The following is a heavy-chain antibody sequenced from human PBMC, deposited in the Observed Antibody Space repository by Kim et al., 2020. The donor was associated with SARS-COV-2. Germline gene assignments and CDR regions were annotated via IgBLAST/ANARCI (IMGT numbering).Heavy chain of an antibody. Sequence: GGSLRLSCETSGFTFSDYAMHWVRQDPGKGLEWVSAISRGRGNTEYADYVKGRFTISRDNAKNSLYLQMDSLRLEDTAVYYCAKDVIPVVVAVGYWGQG. J-gene: IGHJ1*01. CDR3: AKDVIPVVVAVGY. D-gene: IGHD2-15*01. V-gene: IGHV3-9*01. CDR2: ISRGRGNT. CDR1: GFTFSDYA.